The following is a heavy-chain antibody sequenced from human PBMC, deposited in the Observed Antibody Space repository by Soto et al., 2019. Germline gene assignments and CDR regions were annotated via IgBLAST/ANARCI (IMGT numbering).Heavy chain of an antibody. V-gene: IGHV3-23*01. J-gene: IGHJ6*03. Sequence: EVQLLEYGGGLVQPGGSLRLSCAASGFTFSNYVMSWVRQAPGKGLEWVSSISNSGSNRYYAESVKGRVTISRDNSNNTLYLQMNSLRAEDTALYYCARRGRTLPNYSYYMDVWGKGTTVTVSS. CDR3: ARRGRTLPNYSYYMDV. CDR1: GFTFSNYV. CDR2: ISNSGSNR.